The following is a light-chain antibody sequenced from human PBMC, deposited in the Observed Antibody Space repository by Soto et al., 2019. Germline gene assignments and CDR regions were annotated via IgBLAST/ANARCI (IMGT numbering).Light chain of an antibody. V-gene: IGKV4-1*01. Sequence: DIVMTQSPDSLAVSLGERATINCKSSQSVLYSSNNKNYLAWYQQKPGQPPRLLFYWASTRESGVPDRCSGSGSGTDFTLTISSLQADDAAVYYCQQHYSIPFTFGPGTKVDIK. J-gene: IGKJ3*01. CDR2: WAS. CDR3: QQHYSIPFT. CDR1: QSVLYSSNNKNY.